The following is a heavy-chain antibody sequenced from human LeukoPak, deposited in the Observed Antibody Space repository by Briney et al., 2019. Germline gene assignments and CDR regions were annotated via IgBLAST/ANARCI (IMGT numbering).Heavy chain of an antibody. CDR3: ARGPGTVGLSP. CDR2: INHSGDT. V-gene: IGHV4-34*01. J-gene: IGHJ5*02. D-gene: IGHD1/OR15-1a*01. Sequence: SETLSLTCNVCGTSFTHYYWSWVRQTPEKGLEWIGQINHSGDTSYNPSLRSRVTLSVDSSKNQFSLKVTSVTAADTGVYYCARGPGTVGLSPWGQGTLVTVSS. CDR1: GTSFTHYY.